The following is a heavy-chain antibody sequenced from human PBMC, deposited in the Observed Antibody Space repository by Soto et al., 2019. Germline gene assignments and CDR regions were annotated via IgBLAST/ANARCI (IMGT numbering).Heavy chain of an antibody. CDR2: FYYSGST. Sequence: SEALSLTCTVSGGSISSYYWSWIRQPAGNGLEWIGYFYYSGSTNYNPSLKSRVTISVDTSKNQFSLKLSSVTAADTAVYYCERGTLTSYFDYWGQGTLVTVPS. J-gene: IGHJ4*02. CDR1: GGSISSYY. D-gene: IGHD3-16*01. V-gene: IGHV4-59*01. CDR3: ERGTLTSYFDY.